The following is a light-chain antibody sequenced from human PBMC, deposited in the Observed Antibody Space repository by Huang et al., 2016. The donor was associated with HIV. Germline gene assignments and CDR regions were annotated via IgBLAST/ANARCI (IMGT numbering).Light chain of an antibody. V-gene: IGKV3-11*01. J-gene: IGKJ4*01. Sequence: EIVLTQSPATLSLSPGERATLSCGASQSVRNYLAWYQQKPGQAPRLLIYDTSIRATGVPGRSSGSGSGTDFTLTISGLEPEDFAVYYCQQRSNWPLTFGGGTKVEIK. CDR1: QSVRNY. CDR3: QQRSNWPLT. CDR2: DTS.